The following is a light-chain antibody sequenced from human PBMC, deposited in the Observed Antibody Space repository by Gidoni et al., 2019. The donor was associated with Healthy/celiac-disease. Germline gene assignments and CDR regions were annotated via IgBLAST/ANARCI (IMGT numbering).Light chain of an antibody. Sequence: DIQMTQSPSSLSASVGDRVTITCRASQSISSYLNWYQQKPGKAPKLLIYAASSLQSGVPSRFSGSGPGKDFTLTISSLQPEDFATYYCQQSYSTPPFTFGPGTKVEIK. CDR2: AAS. CDR1: QSISSY. CDR3: QQSYSTPPFT. J-gene: IGKJ3*01. V-gene: IGKV1-39*01.